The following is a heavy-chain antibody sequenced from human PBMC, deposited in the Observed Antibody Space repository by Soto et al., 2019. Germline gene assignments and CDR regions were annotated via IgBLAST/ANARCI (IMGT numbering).Heavy chain of an antibody. Sequence: QVQLQQWGAGLLKPSETLSLTCAVYGGSFSGYYWSWIRQPPGKGLEWIGEINHSGSTNYNPSLKSRVTISVDTSKNQFSLKLSSVTAADTAVYYCAIVRYGSGSYVVDYWGQGTLVTVSS. CDR2: INHSGST. D-gene: IGHD3-10*01. CDR3: AIVRYGSGSYVVDY. V-gene: IGHV4-34*01. CDR1: GGSFSGYY. J-gene: IGHJ4*02.